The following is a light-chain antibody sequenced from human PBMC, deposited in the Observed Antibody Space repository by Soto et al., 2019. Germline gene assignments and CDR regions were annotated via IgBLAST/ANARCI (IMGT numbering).Light chain of an antibody. V-gene: IGKV1-5*03. CDR3: QQYSTCPWS. Sequence: IQMTQSPANLSASVGDGVTLTCRASQTVSTLLAWYQQRPGKAPNLLIYMASSLESGVPSSFSGSGSGTDFTLTISSMQSDDCATYFCQQYSTCPWSFGEGTKV. CDR1: QTVSTL. J-gene: IGKJ4*01. CDR2: MAS.